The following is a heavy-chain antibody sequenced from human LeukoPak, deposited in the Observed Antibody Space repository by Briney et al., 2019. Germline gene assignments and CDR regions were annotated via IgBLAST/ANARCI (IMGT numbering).Heavy chain of an antibody. CDR3: AGPAYSSSWYYSY. CDR2: IYYSGST. Sequence: PSETLSLTRTVSGGSISSSSYYWGWIRQPPGKGLERIGSIYYSGSTYYNPSLKSRVTISVDTSKNQFSLKLSSVTAADTAVYYCAGPAYSSSWYYSYWGQGTLVTVSS. CDR1: GGSISSSSYY. V-gene: IGHV4-39*07. D-gene: IGHD6-13*01. J-gene: IGHJ4*02.